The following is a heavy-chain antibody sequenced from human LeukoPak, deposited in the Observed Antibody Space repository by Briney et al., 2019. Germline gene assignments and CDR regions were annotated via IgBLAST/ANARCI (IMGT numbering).Heavy chain of an antibody. CDR1: GYIFTSYW. CDR3: ARFIAVAGNDDAFDI. Sequence: GESLKISCKGSGYIFTSYWIGWVRQMPGKGLEWMGIIYPGDSDTRYSPSFQGQVTISADKSINTAYLQWSSLKASDTAMYYCARFIAVAGNDDAFDIWGQGTMVTVSS. V-gene: IGHV5-51*01. CDR2: IYPGDSDT. J-gene: IGHJ3*02. D-gene: IGHD6-19*01.